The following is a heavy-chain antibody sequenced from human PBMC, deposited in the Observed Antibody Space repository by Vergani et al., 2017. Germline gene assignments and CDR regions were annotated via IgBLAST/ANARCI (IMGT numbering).Heavy chain of an antibody. D-gene: IGHD2-2*01. V-gene: IGHV1-2*02. CDR1: GYTFTGYY. Sequence: QVQLVQSGAEVKKPGASVKVSCKASGYTFTGYYMHWVRQAPGQGLEWMGWINPNSGGTNYAQKFQGRVTMTRDTSISTAYMELSRLRSDDTAVYYCARGRPCSSTSCYYYYGMDVWGQGTTVTVS. CDR3: ARGRPCSSTSCYYYYGMDV. J-gene: IGHJ6*02. CDR2: INPNSGGT.